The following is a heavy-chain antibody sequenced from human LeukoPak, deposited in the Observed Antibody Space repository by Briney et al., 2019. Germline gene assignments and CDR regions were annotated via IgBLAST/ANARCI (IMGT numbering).Heavy chain of an antibody. Sequence: SETLSLTCTVSGGSISSYYWSWIRQPPGKGLEWIGNIYYSGSTNYNPSLKSRVTISVDTSKNQFSLKLSSVTAADTAVYYCARAQYYYYGSGSYYNHDAFDIWGQGTMVTVSS. D-gene: IGHD3-10*01. CDR1: GGSISSYY. V-gene: IGHV4-59*12. CDR2: IYYSGST. J-gene: IGHJ3*02. CDR3: ARAQYYYYGSGSYYNHDAFDI.